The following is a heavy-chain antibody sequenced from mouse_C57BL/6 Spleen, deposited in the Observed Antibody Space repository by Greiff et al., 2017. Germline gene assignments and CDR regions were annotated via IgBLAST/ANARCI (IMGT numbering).Heavy chain of an antibody. J-gene: IGHJ4*01. CDR2: FHPYNDDT. Sequence: VKLMESGAELVKPGASVKMSCKASGYTFTTYPIEWMKQNHGKSLEWIGNFHPYNDDTKYNEKFKGKATLTVEKSSSTVYLELSRLTSDDSAVYYCARSVYDGYFGAMDYWGQGTSVTVSS. D-gene: IGHD2-3*01. CDR1: GYTFTTYP. V-gene: IGHV1-47*01. CDR3: ARSVYDGYFGAMDY.